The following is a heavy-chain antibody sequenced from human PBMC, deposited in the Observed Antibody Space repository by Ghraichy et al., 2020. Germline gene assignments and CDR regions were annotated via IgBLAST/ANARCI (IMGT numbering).Heavy chain of an antibody. CDR2: IYYSGST. V-gene: IGHV4-39*01. J-gene: IGHJ4*02. CDR1: GGSISSSSYY. Sequence: SETLSLTCTVSGGSISSSSYYWGWIRQPPGKGLVWIGSIYYSGSTYYNPSLKSRVTISVDTSKNQFSLKLSSVTAADTAVYYCARGAYGEYPPIDYWGQGTLVTVSS. D-gene: IGHD4-17*01. CDR3: ARGAYGEYPPIDY.